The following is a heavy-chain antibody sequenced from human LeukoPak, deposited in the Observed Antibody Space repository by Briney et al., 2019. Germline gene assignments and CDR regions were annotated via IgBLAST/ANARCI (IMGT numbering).Heavy chain of an antibody. V-gene: IGHV1-69*13. CDR3: ARERDLNTYCGGDCYSLFDY. J-gene: IGHJ4*02. D-gene: IGHD2-21*02. CDR2: IVPIFGTA. CDR1: GGTFSSYA. Sequence: SVKVSCKASGGTFSSYAISWVRQAPGQGLEWMGGIVPIFGTANYAQKFQGRVTITADESTSTAYMELSSLRSEDTAVYYCARERDLNTYCGGDCYSLFDYWGQATLVTVSS.